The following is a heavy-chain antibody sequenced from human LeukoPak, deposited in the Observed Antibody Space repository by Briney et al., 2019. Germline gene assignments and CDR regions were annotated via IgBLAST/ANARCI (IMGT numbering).Heavy chain of an antibody. D-gene: IGHD3-9*01. J-gene: IGHJ3*02. Sequence: ASVKVSCKASGGTFSSYAISWVRQAPGQGLEWMGGIIPIFGTANYAQKFQGRVTITTDESTGTAYMELSSLRSEDTAVYYCARDHAGYDAFDIWGQGTMVTVSS. CDR3: ARDHAGYDAFDI. V-gene: IGHV1-69*05. CDR1: GGTFSSYA. CDR2: IIPIFGTA.